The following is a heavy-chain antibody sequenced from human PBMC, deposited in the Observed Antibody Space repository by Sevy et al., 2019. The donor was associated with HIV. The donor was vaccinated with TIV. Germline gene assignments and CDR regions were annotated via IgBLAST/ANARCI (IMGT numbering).Heavy chain of an antibody. CDR2: IKHEGSEK. V-gene: IGHV3-7*01. Sequence: GGSLRLSCAASGFTFSSYWMTWVRQAPGKGLQWVANIKHEGSEKYYVDSVQGRFTISRDNAKNSLFLQMNGLRVEDTAVYFCARGTTVTDAFDYWGQGTLVTVSS. CDR3: ARGTTVTDAFDY. J-gene: IGHJ4*02. CDR1: GFTFSSYW. D-gene: IGHD4-17*01.